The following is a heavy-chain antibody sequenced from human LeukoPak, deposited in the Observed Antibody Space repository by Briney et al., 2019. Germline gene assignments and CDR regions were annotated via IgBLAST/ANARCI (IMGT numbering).Heavy chain of an antibody. CDR3: ARSSPTNSPYYDY. D-gene: IGHD2-8*01. V-gene: IGHV4-59*01. CDR2: IYYTGST. CDR1: GDSIYSYY. J-gene: IGHJ4*02. Sequence: PSETLSLTCTVSGDSIYSYYWSWIRQPPGKGLEWIGYIYYTGSTNYNPSLKSRVTISVDTSKNQFSLKLSSVTAADTAVYYCARSSPTNSPYYDYWGQGTLVTVSS.